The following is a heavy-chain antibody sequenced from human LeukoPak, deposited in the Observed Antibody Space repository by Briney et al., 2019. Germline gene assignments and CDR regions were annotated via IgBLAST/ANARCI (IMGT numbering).Heavy chain of an antibody. J-gene: IGHJ4*02. CDR2: IKSNTDGGTA. CDR3: TTDPRNGYYFDY. D-gene: IGHD1-1*01. CDR1: GFTFTNAW. Sequence: GGSLRLSCAASGFTFTNAWMSWVRQAPGKGLEWVGRIKSNTDGGTADYAAPVKDRVTISRDDSKNTLYLQMNSLKTEDTAVYYCTTDPRNGYYFDYWGQGTLATVPS. V-gene: IGHV3-15*01.